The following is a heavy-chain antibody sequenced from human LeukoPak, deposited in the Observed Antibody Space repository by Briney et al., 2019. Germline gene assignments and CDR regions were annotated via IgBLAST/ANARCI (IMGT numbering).Heavy chain of an antibody. CDR1: GYTFTGYY. V-gene: IGHV1-2*05. CDR2: INPNSGST. J-gene: IGHJ5*02. Sequence: ASVKVSCKASGYTFTGYYMHWVRQAPGQGLEWMGRINPNSGSTNYAQKFQGRVTMTRDTSISTAYMELSRVRSDDTGVYCCAREVQRITIFGGRSSGPWFDPWGQGTLVTVSS. CDR3: AREVQRITIFGGRSSGPWFDP. D-gene: IGHD3-3*01.